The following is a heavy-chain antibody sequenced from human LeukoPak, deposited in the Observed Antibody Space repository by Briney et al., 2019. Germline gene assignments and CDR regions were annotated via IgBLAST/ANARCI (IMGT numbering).Heavy chain of an antibody. CDR3: ARRDSSGYYNY. CDR1: GGSISSYY. Sequence: SETLSLTCTVSGGSISSYYWSWIRQPPGKGLEWIGYIYYSGSTNYNPSLKSRVTISVDTSKNQFSLKLSSVTAADTAVYYCARRDSSGYYNYWGQGTLVTVSS. CDR2: IYYSGST. J-gene: IGHJ4*02. V-gene: IGHV4-59*08. D-gene: IGHD3-22*01.